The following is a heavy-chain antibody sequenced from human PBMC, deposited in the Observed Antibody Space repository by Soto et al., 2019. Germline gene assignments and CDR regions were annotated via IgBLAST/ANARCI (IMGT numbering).Heavy chain of an antibody. J-gene: IGHJ4*02. D-gene: IGHD1-7*01. CDR1: GFTFSSYA. V-gene: IGHV3-23*01. CDR2: ISGSGGST. CDR3: AKGRVAGTFGTLDY. Sequence: GGSLRLSCAASGFTFSSYAMSWVRQAPGKGLEWVSAISGSGGSTYYADSVKGRFTISSDNSKNTLYLQMNSLRADDTAVYYGAKGRVAGTFGTLDYWGQGTLVTVSS.